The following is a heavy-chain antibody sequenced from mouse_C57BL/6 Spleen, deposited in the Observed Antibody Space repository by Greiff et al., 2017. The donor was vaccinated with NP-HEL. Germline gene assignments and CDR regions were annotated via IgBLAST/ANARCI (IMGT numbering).Heavy chain of an antibody. CDR3: VRRGGSSGYNAMDY. J-gene: IGHJ4*01. CDR1: GFSFITYA. V-gene: IGHV10-1*01. CDR2: LRSKSNNYAT. Sequence: DVMLVESGGGLVQPKGSLKLSCAASGFSFITYAMNWVRQAPGKGLEWVARLRSKSNNYATYYADSVKERFTISRDDSESMLYLQMNNLKTEDTAMYYCVRRGGSSGYNAMDYWGQGTSVTVSS. D-gene: IGHD3-2*02.